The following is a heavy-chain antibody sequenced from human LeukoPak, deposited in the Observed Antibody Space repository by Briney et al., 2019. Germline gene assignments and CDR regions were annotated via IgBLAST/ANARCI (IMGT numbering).Heavy chain of an antibody. CDR1: GFTFSSYW. CDR3: ARGGKSHDSSGLFDY. J-gene: IGHJ4*02. CDR2: IKQDGSEK. Sequence: GGSLRLSCAASGFTFSSYWMSWVRQAPGKGLEWVANIKQDGSEKYYVDSVKGRFTISRDSAKNSLYLQMNSLRAEDTAVYYCARGGKSHDSSGLFDYWGQGTLVTVSS. D-gene: IGHD3-22*01. V-gene: IGHV3-7*03.